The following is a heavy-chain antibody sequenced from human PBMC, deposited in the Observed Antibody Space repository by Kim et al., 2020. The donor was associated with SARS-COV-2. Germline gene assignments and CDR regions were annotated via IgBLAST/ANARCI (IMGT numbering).Heavy chain of an antibody. CDR1: GGTFSSYA. CDR3: AGEHGDYDFWSGYSTPFDY. Sequence: SVKVSCKASGGTFSSYAISWVRQAPGQGLEWMGRIIPILGIANYAQKFQGRVTITADKSTSTAYMELSSLRSEDTAVYYCAGEHGDYDFWSGYSTPFDYWGQGTLVTVSS. CDR2: IIPILGIA. V-gene: IGHV1-69*04. D-gene: IGHD3-3*01. J-gene: IGHJ4*02.